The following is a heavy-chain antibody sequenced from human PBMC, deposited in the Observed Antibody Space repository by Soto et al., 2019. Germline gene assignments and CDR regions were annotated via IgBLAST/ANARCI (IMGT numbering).Heavy chain of an antibody. V-gene: IGHV1-2*02. D-gene: IGHD6-13*01. CDR2: INPNSGVT. Sequence: GASVKVPCKASGYTFSDYFMHWVRQAPGQGLEWMGYINPNSGVTNYAQKFRGTVTMTRATSISTAYMELSSLRSDDTAVYYCARRRIAGPGDYSYYVMDVWGQGTTVTVSS. CDR3: ARRRIAGPGDYSYYVMDV. J-gene: IGHJ6*02. CDR1: GYTFSDYF.